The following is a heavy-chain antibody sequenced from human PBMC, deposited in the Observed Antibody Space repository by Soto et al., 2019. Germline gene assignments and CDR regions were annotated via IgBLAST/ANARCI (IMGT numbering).Heavy chain of an antibody. CDR1: GFTVSSNY. CDR2: IYNGGST. Sequence: GGSLRLSCAASGFTVSSNYMSWVRQAPGKGLEWVSVIYNGGSTYYADSVKGRFTISRDNSKNTLYLQMNSLRAEDTAVYYCARDWDNSSPWVMYGMDVWGQGTTVTVSS. V-gene: IGHV3-53*01. J-gene: IGHJ6*02. D-gene: IGHD6-13*01. CDR3: ARDWDNSSPWVMYGMDV.